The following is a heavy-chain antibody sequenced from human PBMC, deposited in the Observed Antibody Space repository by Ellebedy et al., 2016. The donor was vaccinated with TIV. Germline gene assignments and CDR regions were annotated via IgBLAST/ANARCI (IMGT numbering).Heavy chain of an antibody. J-gene: IGHJ4*02. D-gene: IGHD6-19*01. CDR1: GDSISGYY. CDR2: IYSSGSG. V-gene: IGHV4-59*01. CDR3: ARSGGWYTPYDY. Sequence: MPSETLSLTCTVSGDSISGYYWSWIRQPPGKGLEWIGSIYSSGSGEYNASLKSRVTISVDTCSGQFSLRLNSVTAADTAVYYCARSGGWYTPYDYWGQGTLVTVSS.